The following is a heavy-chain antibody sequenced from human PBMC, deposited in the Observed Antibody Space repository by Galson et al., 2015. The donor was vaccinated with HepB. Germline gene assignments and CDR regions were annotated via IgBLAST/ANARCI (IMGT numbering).Heavy chain of an antibody. Sequence: SLRLSCAASGFTFSSYWMHWVRQAPGKGLVWVSRINSDGSSTSYADSVKGRFTISRDNAKNTLYLQMNSLRAEDTAVYYCARDWSYYWYFDLWGRGTLVTVSS. CDR1: GFTFSSYW. CDR3: ARDWSYYWYFDL. J-gene: IGHJ2*01. CDR2: INSDGSST. V-gene: IGHV3-74*01.